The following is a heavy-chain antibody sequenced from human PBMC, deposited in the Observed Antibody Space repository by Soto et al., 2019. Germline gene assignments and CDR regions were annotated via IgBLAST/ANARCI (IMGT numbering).Heavy chain of an antibody. D-gene: IGHD6-13*01. CDR3: ARELAAAGTYYYYGMDV. CDR2: INPNSGGT. Sequence: ASVKVSCKASGYTFTGYYMHWVRQAPGQGLEWMGWINPNSGGTNYAQKFQGRVTMTRDTSISTAYMELSRLRSDDTAVYYCARELAAAGTYYYYGMDVWGQGTTVTV. CDR1: GYTFTGYY. V-gene: IGHV1-2*02. J-gene: IGHJ6*02.